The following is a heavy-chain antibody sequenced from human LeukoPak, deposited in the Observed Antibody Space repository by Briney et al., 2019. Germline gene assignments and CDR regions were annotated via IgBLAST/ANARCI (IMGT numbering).Heavy chain of an antibody. CDR1: GFTFSSYA. CDR2: ISYDGSNK. J-gene: IGHJ4*02. CDR3: ARDGPYARDFDY. Sequence: PGGSLRLSCAASGFTFSSYAMHWVRQAPGKGLEWVAVISYDGSNKYYADSVKGRFTISRDNSKNTLYLQMNSLRAEDTAVYYCARDGPYARDFDYWGQGTLVTVSS. V-gene: IGHV3-30-3*01.